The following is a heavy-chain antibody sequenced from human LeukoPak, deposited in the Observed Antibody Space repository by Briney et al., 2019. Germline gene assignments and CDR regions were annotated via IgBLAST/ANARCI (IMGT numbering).Heavy chain of an antibody. CDR2: ISHSGST. D-gene: IGHD6-13*01. V-gene: IGHV4-34*01. Sequence: SETLSLTCAVYGGSFSGYYWSWIRQPPGKGLEWIGEISHSGSTNYNPSLKSRVTISVDTSKNQFSLKLSSVTAADTAVYYCARAGGDLAAAGIDYWGQGTLVTVSS. CDR1: GGSFSGYY. CDR3: ARAGGDLAAAGIDY. J-gene: IGHJ4*02.